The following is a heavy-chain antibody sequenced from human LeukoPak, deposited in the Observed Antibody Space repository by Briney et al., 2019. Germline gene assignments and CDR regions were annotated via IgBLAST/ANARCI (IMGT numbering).Heavy chain of an antibody. Sequence: GGSLRLSCAASGFTFSSYGMHWVRQAPGKGLEWVAFIRYDGSNKYYADSVKGRFTISRDNAKNSLYLQMNSLRAEDTAVYYCAKDVLKGSSWRYYYYYMDVWGKGTTVTISS. CDR1: GFTFSSYG. CDR3: AKDVLKGSSWRYYYYYMDV. J-gene: IGHJ6*03. V-gene: IGHV3-30*02. D-gene: IGHD6-13*01. CDR2: IRYDGSNK.